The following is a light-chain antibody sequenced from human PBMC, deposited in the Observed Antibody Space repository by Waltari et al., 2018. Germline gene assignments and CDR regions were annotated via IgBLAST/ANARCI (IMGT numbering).Light chain of an antibody. Sequence: QSALTQPASVSGSPGQPITTSCTGTSSDVGSYNLFPWYQHHPGKAPKLMFNAATQRPSGVSDRFSGSKSGNTASLTISGLQAEDEADYYCCSYVGDVTWVFGGGTKLTVL. J-gene: IGLJ3*02. V-gene: IGLV2-23*01. CDR1: SSDVGSYNL. CDR2: AAT. CDR3: CSYVGDVTWV.